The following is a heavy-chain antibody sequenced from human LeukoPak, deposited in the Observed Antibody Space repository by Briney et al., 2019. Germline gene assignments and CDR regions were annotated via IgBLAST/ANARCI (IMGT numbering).Heavy chain of an antibody. V-gene: IGHV3-48*04. CDR3: ASHIPGGGMDV. Sequence: GGSLRLSCAASGFTFSSYTMNWVRQPPGKGLEWVSNIGTSSTTIYYADSVKGRFTISRDNAKNSLYLQMNSLRAEDTAVYYCASHIPGGGMDVWGQGTTVTVSS. J-gene: IGHJ6*02. CDR2: IGTSSTTI. CDR1: GFTFSSYT. D-gene: IGHD2-15*01.